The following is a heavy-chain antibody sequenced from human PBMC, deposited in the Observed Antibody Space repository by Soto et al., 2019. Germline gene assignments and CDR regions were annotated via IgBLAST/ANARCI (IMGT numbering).Heavy chain of an antibody. CDR3: AKVLSKNYYYPFDF. Sequence: PGGSLRLSCTASGYTLRDYAMNWVRRAPGKGLEWVSTISGGSSVTYYGDSVKGRFTISRDNAKKTLFLQLNRLSAEDTATYYCAKVLSKNYYYPFDFWGQGTQVTVSS. CDR1: GYTLRDYA. V-gene: IGHV3-23*01. D-gene: IGHD3-10*01. J-gene: IGHJ4*02. CDR2: ISGGSSVT.